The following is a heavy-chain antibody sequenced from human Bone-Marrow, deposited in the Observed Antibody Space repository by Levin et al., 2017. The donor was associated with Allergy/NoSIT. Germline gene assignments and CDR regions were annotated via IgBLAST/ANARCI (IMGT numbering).Heavy chain of an antibody. CDR1: GFSLSTSGMC. D-gene: IGHD5-12*01. V-gene: IGHV2-70*11. Sequence: SGPTLVKPTQTLTLTCTFSGFSLSTSGMCVSWIRQPPGKALEWLARIDWDEDKYYSTTLKNRHTISKDNTKNQVVLTMTNMGAVDTAPYYFARPAQDLRLAAFDIWGQGTMVTVSS. CDR3: ARPAQDLRLAAFDI. CDR2: IDWDEDK. J-gene: IGHJ3*02.